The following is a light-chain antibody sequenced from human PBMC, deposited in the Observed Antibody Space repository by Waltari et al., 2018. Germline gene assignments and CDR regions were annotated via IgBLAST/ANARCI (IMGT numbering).Light chain of an antibody. CDR3: QQYIAYWT. Sequence: DFQMTQSPSILSASVGDRVTITCRASQRVGRLLAWYQQKPGSAPKVLIYQASNLESGVPSRFSGAGSGTEFILTSSSLQPDDFATYYCQQYIAYWTFGQGTKVQSK. CDR1: QRVGRL. J-gene: IGKJ1*01. V-gene: IGKV1-5*03. CDR2: QAS.